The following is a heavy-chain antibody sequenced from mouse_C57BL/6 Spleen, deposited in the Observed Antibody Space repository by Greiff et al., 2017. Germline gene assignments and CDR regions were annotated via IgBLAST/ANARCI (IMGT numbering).Heavy chain of an antibody. CDR1: GYPFPSVW. CDR3: TRTPY. CDR2: IDPSDSYT. J-gene: IGHJ3*01. V-gene: IGHV1-69*01. Sequence: QVQLQQPGAELVMPGASVKLSCKAFGYPFPSVWMHWVKQRPGQGLEWIGEIDPSDSYTNYNQKFKGKSTLTADKSSSTAYMEPRSLTSEDSAVYYCTRTPYWGQGTLVTVSA.